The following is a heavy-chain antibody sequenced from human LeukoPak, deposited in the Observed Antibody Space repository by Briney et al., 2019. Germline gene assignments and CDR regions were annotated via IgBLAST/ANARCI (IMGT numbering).Heavy chain of an antibody. D-gene: IGHD1-1*01. CDR2: ISSGGTNK. J-gene: IGHJ4*02. V-gene: IGHV3-30*18. CDR1: GLSFRTNG. Sequence: PGGSLRLSCAASGLSFRTNGMHWVRQAPGKGLEGVAVISSGGTNKYYGDSVKGRFTVSRDDSKNTLSLQMNSLRAEDTAVYYCSKEWTTITNFDYWGQGTLVTVSS. CDR3: SKEWTTITNFDY.